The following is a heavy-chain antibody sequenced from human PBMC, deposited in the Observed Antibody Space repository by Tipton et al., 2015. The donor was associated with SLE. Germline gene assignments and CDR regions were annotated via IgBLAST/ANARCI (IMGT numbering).Heavy chain of an antibody. V-gene: IGHV1-69*01. CDR2: IIPIFGTA. Sequence: QSGPEVKKPGSSVKVSCKASGGTFSSYAISWVRQAPGQGLEWMGGIIPIFGTANYAQKFQGRVTITADESTSTAYMELSSLRSEDTAVYYCARTYSYGSGSLAWGQGTLVTVSS. CDR3: ARTYSYGSGSLA. J-gene: IGHJ5*02. CDR1: GGTFSSYA. D-gene: IGHD3-10*01.